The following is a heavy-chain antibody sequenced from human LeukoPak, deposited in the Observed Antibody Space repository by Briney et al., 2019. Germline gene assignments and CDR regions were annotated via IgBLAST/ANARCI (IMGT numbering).Heavy chain of an antibody. D-gene: IGHD6-19*01. CDR3: AKVRVYSSTIDY. Sequence: PGGSLRLSCAASGFTFSSYGMHWVRQAPGKGLEWVAFIRYDGSNKYYADSVKGRFTISRDNSKNTLYLQMNSLRAEDTAVYYCAKVRVYSSTIDYWGQGTLVTVSS. CDR2: IRYDGSNK. J-gene: IGHJ4*02. V-gene: IGHV3-30*02. CDR1: GFTFSSYG.